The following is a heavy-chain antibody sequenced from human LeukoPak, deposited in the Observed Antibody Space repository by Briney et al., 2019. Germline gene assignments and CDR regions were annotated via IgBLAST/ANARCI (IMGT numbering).Heavy chain of an antibody. Sequence: GGSLRLSCRASGFTFNDYHMSWLRQAPGKGLEWISYISISGSYINHTDSVKGRFTISRDNAKNSLYLQMTSLRAEDTAVYYCARSMAAGFDIWGQGTVVIVSS. CDR2: ISISGSYI. J-gene: IGHJ3*02. CDR1: GFTFNDYH. D-gene: IGHD6-25*01. V-gene: IGHV3-11*03. CDR3: ARSMAAGFDI.